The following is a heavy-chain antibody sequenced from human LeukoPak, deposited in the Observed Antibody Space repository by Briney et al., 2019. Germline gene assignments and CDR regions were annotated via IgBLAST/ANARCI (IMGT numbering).Heavy chain of an antibody. V-gene: IGHV3-23*01. CDR3: AKDVEGDYGDYEGQYYFDY. D-gene: IGHD4-17*01. CDR1: GFTFSSYA. CDR2: ISGSGGST. Sequence: GGSLRLSCAASGFTFSSYAMSWVRQAPGKGLEWVSAISGSGGSTYYADSVKGRFTISRDNSKNTLYLQMNSLRAEDTAVYYCAKDVEGDYGDYEGQYYFDYWGQGTLVTVSS. J-gene: IGHJ4*02.